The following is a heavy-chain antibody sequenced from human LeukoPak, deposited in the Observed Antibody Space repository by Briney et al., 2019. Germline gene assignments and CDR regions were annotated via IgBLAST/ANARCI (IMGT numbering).Heavy chain of an antibody. J-gene: IGHJ4*02. Sequence: GGSLRLSCAASGFTFSSYSMNWVRQAPGKGLEWVSYISSSSSTIYYADSVKGRFTISRDNAKNSLCLQMNSLRDEDTAVYYCAREKNWNHDYWGQGTLVTVSS. D-gene: IGHD1-1*01. CDR2: ISSSSSTI. V-gene: IGHV3-48*02. CDR1: GFTFSSYS. CDR3: AREKNWNHDY.